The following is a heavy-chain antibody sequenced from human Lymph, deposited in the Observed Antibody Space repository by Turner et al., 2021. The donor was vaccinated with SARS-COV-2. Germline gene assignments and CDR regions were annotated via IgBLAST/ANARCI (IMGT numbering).Heavy chain of an antibody. CDR3: ASPTSRVNSGYSRAWARGLGYYGLDV. CDR1: GYAYSGSY. D-gene: IGHD6-13*01. CDR2: ISPNSGGT. Sequence: QVQRVQSGAEVKKPGAAVKVSCKASGYAYSGSYIHWVRQAPGQGLEWMGWISPNSGGTNEVRKFQGRVTMATDTSISTADMELSRLGSDDKAGYYCASPTSRVNSGYSRAWARGLGYYGLDVWGQGTTVTVSS. V-gene: IGHV1-2*02. J-gene: IGHJ6*02.